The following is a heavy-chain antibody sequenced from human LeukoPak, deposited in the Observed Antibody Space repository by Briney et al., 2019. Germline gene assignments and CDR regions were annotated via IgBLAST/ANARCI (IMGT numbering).Heavy chain of an antibody. J-gene: IGHJ4*02. D-gene: IGHD1-1*01. V-gene: IGHV4-39*07. CDR2: IYYSGST. Sequence: PSETLSLTCTVSGDSSDNNGFYWGWIRQPPGKGLEWIGNIYYSGSTYYNPSLKSRVTTSVDTSKNQFSLKLGSVTAADTAVYYCARGTRGSDSSFDFWGQGTLVTVSS. CDR1: GDSSDNNGFY. CDR3: ARGTRGSDSSFDF.